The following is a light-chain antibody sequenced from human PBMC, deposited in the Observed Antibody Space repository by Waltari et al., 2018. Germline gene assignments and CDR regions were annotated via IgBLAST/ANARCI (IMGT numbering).Light chain of an antibody. CDR1: QNIATY. CDR2: GAS. J-gene: IGKJ1*01. Sequence: DVQMTQSPSSLSASVGDRVTITCRAGQNIATYLNWYQHKPGTAPRLLIYGASSLQSGVPSRFSAGGSGKEFTLTISSLEPDDFATYYCQQSYSTLWTFGQGTKVEIK. V-gene: IGKV1-39*01. CDR3: QQSYSTLWT.